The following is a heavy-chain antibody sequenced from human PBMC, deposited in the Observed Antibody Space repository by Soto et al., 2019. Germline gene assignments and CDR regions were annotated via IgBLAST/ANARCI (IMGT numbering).Heavy chain of an antibody. CDR1: GFTFSSYG. CDR3: AKEGMSTYTLWFGDSTQFFDY. V-gene: IGHV3-30*18. CDR2: ISYDGSNK. Sequence: QVQLVESGGGVVQPGRSLRLSCAASGFTFSSYGMHWVRQAPGKGLEWVAVISYDGSNKYYADSVKGRFTISRDNSKNTLYLQMNSLRAEDTAVYYCAKEGMSTYTLWFGDSTQFFDYWGQGTLVTVSS. D-gene: IGHD3-10*01. J-gene: IGHJ4*02.